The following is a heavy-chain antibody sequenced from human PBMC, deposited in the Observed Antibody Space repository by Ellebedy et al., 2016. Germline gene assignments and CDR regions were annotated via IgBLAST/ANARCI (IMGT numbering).Heavy chain of an antibody. CDR2: INPSGGST. V-gene: IGHV1-46*01. J-gene: IGHJ4*02. Sequence: ASVKVSCXASGYTFTSYYMHWVRQAPGQGLEWMGIINPSGGSTSYAQKFQGRVTMTRDTPTSTVYMELSSLRSEDTAVYYCARDGEAISGRDGYINFDYWGQGTLVTVSS. CDR1: GYTFTSYY. CDR3: ARDGEAISGRDGYINFDY. D-gene: IGHD5-24*01.